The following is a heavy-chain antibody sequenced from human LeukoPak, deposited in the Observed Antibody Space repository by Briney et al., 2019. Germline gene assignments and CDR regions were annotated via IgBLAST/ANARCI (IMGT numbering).Heavy chain of an antibody. J-gene: IGHJ4*02. Sequence: PSETLSLTCTVSGGFISSYYWSWIRQPPGKGLEWIGYIYYSGSTNYNPSLKSRVTISVDTSKNQFSLKLSSVTAADTAVYYCARVRYSSGWYLSYFDYWGQGTLVTVSS. CDR2: IYYSGST. V-gene: IGHV4-59*01. CDR1: GGFISSYY. CDR3: ARVRYSSGWYLSYFDY. D-gene: IGHD6-19*01.